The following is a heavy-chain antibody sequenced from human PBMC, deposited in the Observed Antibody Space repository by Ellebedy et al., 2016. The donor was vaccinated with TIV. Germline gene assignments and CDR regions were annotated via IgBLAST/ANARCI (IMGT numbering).Heavy chain of an antibody. CDR2: ISGSGGST. CDR3: ARALGDTTMVDTNWFDP. V-gene: IGHV3-23*01. CDR1: GFTFSSYA. Sequence: LSLTCAASGFTFSSYAMSWVRQAPGKGLEWVSAISGSGGSTYYADSVKGRFTISRDNAKNSLYPQMNSLRAEDTAVYYCARALGDTTMVDTNWFDPWGQGTLVTVSS. D-gene: IGHD5-18*01. J-gene: IGHJ5*02.